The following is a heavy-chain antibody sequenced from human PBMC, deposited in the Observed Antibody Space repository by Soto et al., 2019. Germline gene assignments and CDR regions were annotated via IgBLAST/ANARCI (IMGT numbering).Heavy chain of an antibody. J-gene: IGHJ6*02. CDR2: IYHSGST. Sequence: QVQLQESGPGLVKPSGTLSLTCAVSGGSISSSNWWSWVRQPPGKGLEWIGEIYHSGSTNYNPSLKCRVTISVDKSKNQVSLKLSSLTAEDTAVYYCARVSGSYYYGMDVWGQGTTVTVSS. CDR3: ARVSGSYYYGMDV. V-gene: IGHV4-4*02. D-gene: IGHD1-26*01. CDR1: GGSISSSNW.